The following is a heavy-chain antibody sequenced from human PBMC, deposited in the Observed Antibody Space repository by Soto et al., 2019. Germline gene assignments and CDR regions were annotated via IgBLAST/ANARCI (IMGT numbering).Heavy chain of an antibody. D-gene: IGHD3-22*01. CDR2: IYYSGST. Sequence: SETLALTCTVSGGSVSSGSYYWSWIRQPPGKGLEWIGYIYYSGSTNYNSSLKSRVTISVDTSKNQFSLKLTSVTAADTAVYYCARDRGYYDSSGYLKAFDIWGQGTRVTVSS. CDR1: GGSVSSGSYY. J-gene: IGHJ3*02. CDR3: ARDRGYYDSSGYLKAFDI. V-gene: IGHV4-61*01.